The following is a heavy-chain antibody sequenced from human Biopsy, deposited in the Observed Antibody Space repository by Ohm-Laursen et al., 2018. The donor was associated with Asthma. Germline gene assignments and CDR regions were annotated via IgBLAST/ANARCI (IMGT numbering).Heavy chain of an antibody. CDR1: GFMFRSFG. J-gene: IGHJ6*02. D-gene: IGHD2-15*01. V-gene: IGHV3-30*03. CDR3: ARGGGAMDV. CDR2: ISYDGNHK. Sequence: SLRPSCSASGFMFRSFGMHWVRQAPGKGLEWVAVISYDGNHKFYEDSVKGRFTISRDNSKNTLYLQMNSLRTEDTAVYYCARGGGAMDVWGQGTTVTVSS.